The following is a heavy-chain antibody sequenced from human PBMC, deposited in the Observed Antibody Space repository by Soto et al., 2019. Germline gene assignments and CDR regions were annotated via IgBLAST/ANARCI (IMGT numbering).Heavy chain of an antibody. D-gene: IGHD6-19*01. V-gene: IGHV4-30-2*01. J-gene: IGHJ4*02. CDR1: GGSISSGGYS. CDR2: IYHSGST. Sequence: QLQLQESGSGLVKPSQTLSLTCAVSGGSISSGGYSWSWIRQPPGKGLEWIGYIYHSGSTYYNPSLKSRLTTSVDRSKNQFSLKLSSVTAADTAVYYCATAGGLGAVAADYWGQGTLVTVSS. CDR3: ATAGGLGAVAADY.